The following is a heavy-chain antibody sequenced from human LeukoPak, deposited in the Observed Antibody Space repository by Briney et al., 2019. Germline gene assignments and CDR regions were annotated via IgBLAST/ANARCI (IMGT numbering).Heavy chain of an antibody. CDR1: GYSISSGYY. D-gene: IGHD1-26*01. Sequence: PSETLSLTCTVSGYSISSGYYWGWIRQPPGKGLEWIGRIYHSGSPYYNPSLKSRVTISVDTSKNQLSLKLSSVTAADTAVYYCAINLGIVGATRFDYWGQGTLVTVSS. V-gene: IGHV4-38-2*02. J-gene: IGHJ4*02. CDR3: AINLGIVGATRFDY. CDR2: IYHSGSP.